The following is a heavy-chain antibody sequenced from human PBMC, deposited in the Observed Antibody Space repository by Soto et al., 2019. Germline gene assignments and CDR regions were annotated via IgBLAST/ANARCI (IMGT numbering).Heavy chain of an antibody. CDR2: IYYSGST. CDR3: ARGLLAARQRLSPPDY. D-gene: IGHD6-6*01. CDR1: GGSISSGGYY. J-gene: IGHJ4*02. Sequence: SETLSLTCTVSGGSISSGGYYWSWIRQHPGKGLEWIGYIYYSGSTYYNPSLKSRVTISVDTSKNQFSLKLSSVTAADTAVYYCARGLLAARQRLSPPDYWGQGTLVTVSS. V-gene: IGHV4-31*03.